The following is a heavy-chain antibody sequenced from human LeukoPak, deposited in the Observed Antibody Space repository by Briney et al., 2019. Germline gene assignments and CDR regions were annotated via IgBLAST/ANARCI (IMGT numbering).Heavy chain of an antibody. J-gene: IGHJ5*02. CDR2: INPNSGAT. Sequence: ASVKVSCKASGYTFTGYYMHWVRQAPGQGLEWMGWINPNSGATNYAQRFQGRVTLTTETSISTAYMDLTSLRSDDTAVYYCARDGGGYCSGGSCYVADWFDPWGQGTLVTVSS. D-gene: IGHD2-15*01. V-gene: IGHV1-2*02. CDR3: ARDGGGYCSGGSCYVADWFDP. CDR1: GYTFTGYY.